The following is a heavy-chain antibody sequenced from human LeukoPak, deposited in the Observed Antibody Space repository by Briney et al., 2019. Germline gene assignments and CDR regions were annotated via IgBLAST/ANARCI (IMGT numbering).Heavy chain of an antibody. CDR3: AREDPQTTVPEGLDV. CDR1: GGSISTFY. CDR2: IYYSGST. J-gene: IGHJ6*02. V-gene: IGHV4-59*01. D-gene: IGHD4-17*01. Sequence: PSETLSLTCTVSGGSISTFYWSWLRQPPGKGLEWIGYIYYSGSTNYNPSLKSRVTISVDTSKNQFSLRLSSVTAADTAVYYCAREDPQTTVPEGLDVWGQGTTVTVS.